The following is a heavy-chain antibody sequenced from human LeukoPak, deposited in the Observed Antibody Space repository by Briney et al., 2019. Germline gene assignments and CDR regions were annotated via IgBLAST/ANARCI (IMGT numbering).Heavy chain of an antibody. Sequence: TSGTLSLTCAVSGGSISSSNWWGWVRQPPEKGLEWIGEIYHSGSTNYNPSLKSRVTISVDKSKNQFSLNLTSVTAADTAVYYCARSSEWLVHYFDYWGQGTLVTVSS. CDR1: GGSISSSNW. CDR3: ARSSEWLVHYFDY. CDR2: IYHSGST. J-gene: IGHJ4*02. D-gene: IGHD6-19*01. V-gene: IGHV4-4*02.